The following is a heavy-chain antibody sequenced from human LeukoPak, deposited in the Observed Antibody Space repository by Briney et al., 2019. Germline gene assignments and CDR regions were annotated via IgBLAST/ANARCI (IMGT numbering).Heavy chain of an antibody. CDR1: GFTSGSYT. J-gene: IGHJ6*03. Sequence: GGSLRLSCAASGFTSGSYTMHWVRQGPGKGLEYVSGISSSGGSTYYANSVKGRFTISRDNSKNTLYLQMGSLRAEDMAVYYCARGDYSNAYQRYYYMDVWGKGTTVTVSS. D-gene: IGHD4-11*01. V-gene: IGHV3-64*01. CDR3: ARGDYSNAYQRYYYMDV. CDR2: ISSSGGST.